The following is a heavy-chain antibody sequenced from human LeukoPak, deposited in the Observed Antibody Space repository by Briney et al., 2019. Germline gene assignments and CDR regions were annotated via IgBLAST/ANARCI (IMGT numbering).Heavy chain of an antibody. CDR1: GFTFSNYA. J-gene: IGHJ4*02. CDR2: ISGNGGST. Sequence: GGSLRLSCGASGFTFSNYAMSWVRQAPGKGLEWVSAISGNGGSTYYADSVKGRLPISRDNSKSTLYLQMNSLRAEDTAVYYCAKEDRGRIAASGYFDHWGQGTLVTVSS. D-gene: IGHD6-6*01. CDR3: AKEDRGRIAASGYFDH. V-gene: IGHV3-23*01.